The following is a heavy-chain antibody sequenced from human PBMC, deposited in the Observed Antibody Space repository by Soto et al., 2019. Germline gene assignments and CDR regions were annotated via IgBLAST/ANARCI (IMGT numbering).Heavy chain of an antibody. V-gene: IGHV4-34*01. J-gene: IGHJ4*02. Sequence: SETLSLTCVVFGGSFSDYYYSWIRQPPGLGLEWIGEISHSGRAKYNPSLKSRVTISVDTPKNQFSLKLSSVTAADTAVYYCASGRYYTWTLGGQGTPVTVAS. CDR3: ASGRYYTWTL. D-gene: IGHD3-22*01. CDR2: ISHSGRA. CDR1: GGSFSDYY.